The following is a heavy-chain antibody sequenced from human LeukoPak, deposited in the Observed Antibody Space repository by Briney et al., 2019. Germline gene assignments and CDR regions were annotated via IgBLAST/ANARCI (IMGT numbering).Heavy chain of an antibody. D-gene: IGHD3-22*01. Sequence: ASVKVSCKASGYTFTSYDINWVRQATGQGLEWMGWMNPNSGNTGYAQKFQGRVTMTRNASISTAYMELSSLRSEDTAVYYCARGQDSSGYYYVYYYYYGMDVWGQGTTVTVSS. J-gene: IGHJ6*02. V-gene: IGHV1-8*01. CDR1: GYTFTSYD. CDR2: MNPNSGNT. CDR3: ARGQDSSGYYYVYYYYYGMDV.